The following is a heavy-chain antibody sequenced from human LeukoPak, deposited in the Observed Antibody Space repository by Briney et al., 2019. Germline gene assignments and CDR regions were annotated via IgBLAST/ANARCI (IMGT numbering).Heavy chain of an antibody. D-gene: IGHD6-13*01. V-gene: IGHV1-2*06. CDR3: ARVRIAAAGYYYYYGMDV. CDR2: INPNSGGT. Sequence: ASVKVSCKASGYTFTDYYIHWVRQAPGQGLEWMGRINPNSGGTNYAQKFQGRVTMTGDTSISTAYMELSRLRSDDTAVYYCARVRIAAAGYYYYYGMDVWGQGTTVTVSS. CDR1: GYTFTDYY. J-gene: IGHJ6*02.